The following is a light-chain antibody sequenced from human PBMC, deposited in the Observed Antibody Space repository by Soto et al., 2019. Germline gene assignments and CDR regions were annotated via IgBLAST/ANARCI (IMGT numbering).Light chain of an antibody. Sequence: EIVMTQSPATLSVSPGERATLSCRASQTVSSNLAWYQQKPGQAPRLLLYGVSTRATGIPARFSGSGSGTEFTLTISSLQSEDFAIYYCQQYNNWPRTFGPGIKVDLK. CDR1: QTVSSN. J-gene: IGKJ3*01. CDR2: GVS. CDR3: QQYNNWPRT. V-gene: IGKV3D-15*01.